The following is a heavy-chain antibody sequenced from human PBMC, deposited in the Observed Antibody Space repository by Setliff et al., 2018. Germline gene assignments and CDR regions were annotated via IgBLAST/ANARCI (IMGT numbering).Heavy chain of an antibody. J-gene: IGHJ4*02. D-gene: IGHD2-15*01. CDR2: ISGDNEYI. CDR1: GFTFSTYS. CDR3: ARTCSGSGCYAGLES. Sequence: GGSLRLSCAASGFTFSTYSMSWVRQAPGKGLEWVSAISGDNEYIYYRDSVKGRFTISRDNSKNTLYLQMNSLRPEDTAVYYCARTCSGSGCYAGLESWGQGTPVTVSS. V-gene: IGHV3-23*01.